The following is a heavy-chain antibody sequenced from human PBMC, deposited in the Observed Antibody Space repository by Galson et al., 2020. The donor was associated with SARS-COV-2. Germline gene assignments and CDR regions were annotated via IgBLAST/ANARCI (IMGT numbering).Heavy chain of an antibody. J-gene: IGHJ4*02. CDR1: GGSISSYY. V-gene: IGHV4-59*01. D-gene: IGHD2-21*02. CDR3: ARDQVGGDSSVY. CDR2: IYYSGST. Sequence: SETLSLTCTVSGGSISSYYWSWIRQPPGKGLEWIGYIYYSGSTNYNPSLKSRVTISVDTSKNQFSLKLSSVTAADTAVYYCARDQVGGDSSVYWGQGTLVTVSS.